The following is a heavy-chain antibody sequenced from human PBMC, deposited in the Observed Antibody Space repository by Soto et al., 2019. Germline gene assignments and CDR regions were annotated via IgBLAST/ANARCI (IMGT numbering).Heavy chain of an antibody. J-gene: IGHJ4*02. CDR3: AKDNLLGYYDSSGYRLGPFDY. CDR1: GFTFSSYG. V-gene: IGHV3-30*18. D-gene: IGHD3-22*01. CDR2: ISYDGSNK. Sequence: GGSLRLSCAASGFTFSSYGMHWVRQAPGKGLEWVAVISYDGSNKYYADSVKGRFTISRDNSKNTLYLQMNSLRAEDTAVYYCAKDNLLGYYDSSGYRLGPFDYWGQGTLVTVSS.